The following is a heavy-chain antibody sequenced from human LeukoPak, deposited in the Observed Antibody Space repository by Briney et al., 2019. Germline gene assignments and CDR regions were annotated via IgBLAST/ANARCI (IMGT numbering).Heavy chain of an antibody. Sequence: AESLTLSCAVSGFSFSNYYMSWIRQAPGTGLEWISYISSSVSTIYYADSMKGRFTIARDKPKNSLYLQMNTLRAEDTALYYCGRPSVHFDFWGKGTTVTVSS. D-gene: IGHD2/OR15-2a*01. V-gene: IGHV3-11*04. CDR1: GFSFSNYY. CDR2: ISSSVSTI. CDR3: GRPSVHFDF. J-gene: IGHJ6*04.